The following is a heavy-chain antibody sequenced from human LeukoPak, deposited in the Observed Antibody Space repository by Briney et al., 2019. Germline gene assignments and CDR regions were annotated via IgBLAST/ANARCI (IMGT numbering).Heavy chain of an antibody. CDR3: ASEWELHD. CDR2: ISYDGSNK. D-gene: IGHD1-26*01. V-gene: IGHV3-30-3*01. Sequence: PGGSLRLSCAASGFTFSSYAMHWVRQAPGKGLEWVAVISYDGSNKYYADSVKGRFTISRDNSKNTLYLQMNSLRAEDTAVYYCASEWELHDWGQGTLVTVSS. J-gene: IGHJ4*02. CDR1: GFTFSSYA.